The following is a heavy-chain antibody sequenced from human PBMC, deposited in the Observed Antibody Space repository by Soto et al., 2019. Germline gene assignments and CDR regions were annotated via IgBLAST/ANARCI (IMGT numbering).Heavy chain of an antibody. Sequence: GESLKISCKGSGYSFTSYWIGWVRQMPGKGLERMGIIYPGDSDTRYSPSSQGQVTISADKSISTAYLQWSSMKASDTAMYYCARHESGFSSTTCYYSYYYYYGMDVWGQGTTVTVSS. CDR2: IYPGDSDT. V-gene: IGHV5-51*01. D-gene: IGHD2-2*01. CDR3: ARHESGFSSTTCYYSYYYYYGMDV. J-gene: IGHJ6*02. CDR1: GYSFTSYW.